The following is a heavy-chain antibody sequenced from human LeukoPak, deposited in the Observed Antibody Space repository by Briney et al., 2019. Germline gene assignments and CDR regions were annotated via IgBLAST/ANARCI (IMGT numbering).Heavy chain of an antibody. CDR3: AKDRGEQWLVTSSDY. V-gene: IGHV3-30*18. Sequence: GRSLTLSCAASGFTFSTYGMHWVRQAPGKGLEWVAVISYDGSNKYYVDSVKGRFTISRDNSKNTLYLQMNSLRPEDTAVYYCAKDRGEQWLVTSSDYWGQGTLVTVSS. D-gene: IGHD6-19*01. CDR1: GFTFSTYG. J-gene: IGHJ4*02. CDR2: ISYDGSNK.